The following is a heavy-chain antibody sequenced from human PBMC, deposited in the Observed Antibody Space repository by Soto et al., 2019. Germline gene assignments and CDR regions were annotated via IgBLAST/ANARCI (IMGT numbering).Heavy chain of an antibody. V-gene: IGHV1-3*01. D-gene: IGHD5-12*01. CDR1: GYTFTSYA. J-gene: IGHJ4*02. CDR2: INAGNGNT. Sequence: GASVKVSCKASGYTFTSYAMHWVRQAPGQRLEWMGWINAGNGNTKYSQKFQGRVTITRDTSASTAYMELSSLRPEDTAVYYCARSGYSGYDQLDYWGQGTLVTVSS. CDR3: ARSGYSGYDQLDY.